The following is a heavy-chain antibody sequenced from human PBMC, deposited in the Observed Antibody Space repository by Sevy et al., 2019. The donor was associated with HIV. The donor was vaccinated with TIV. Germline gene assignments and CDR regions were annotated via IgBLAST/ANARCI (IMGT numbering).Heavy chain of an antibody. D-gene: IGHD2-21*02. CDR1: EFTFGDYA. V-gene: IGHV3-49*03. J-gene: IGHJ4*02. CDR3: TRRASRVYGDHLNLY. CDR2: IRSETYGETT. Sequence: GGSLRLSCTASEFTFGDYAMSWFRQAPGRGLEWVGFIRSETYGETTEYAASVKGRFTVSRDDSKSIVYLQMNSLKTEDTAVYYCTRRASRVYGDHLNLYWGQGTLVTVSS.